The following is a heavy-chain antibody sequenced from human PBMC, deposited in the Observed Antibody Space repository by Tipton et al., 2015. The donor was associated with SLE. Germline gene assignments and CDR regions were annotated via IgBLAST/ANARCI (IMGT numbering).Heavy chain of an antibody. Sequence: SLRLSCAASGFTFSSYSMNWVRQAPGKGLEWVSYISSSSSTIYYVDSVKGRFTISRDNAKNSLFLQMNSLRVEDTAVYYCARWGGSYNYFDCWGQGALVTVSS. D-gene: IGHD1-26*01. CDR1: GFTFSSYS. CDR2: ISSSSSTI. CDR3: ARWGGSYNYFDC. J-gene: IGHJ4*02. V-gene: IGHV3-48*01.